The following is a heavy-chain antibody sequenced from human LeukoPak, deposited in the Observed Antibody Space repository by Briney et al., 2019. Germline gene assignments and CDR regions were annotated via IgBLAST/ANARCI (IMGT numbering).Heavy chain of an antibody. CDR3: ATWDGWYREY. CDR2: IYYSGRT. V-gene: IGHV4-39*01. CDR1: GGSISSSSYY. Sequence: PSETLSLTCTVSGGSISSSSYYWGWIRQPPGKGLEWFGSIYYSGRTYYNPSLKSRVTISVGTSKNQFSLKLSSVTDADTAVYYCATWDGWYREYWGQGTLVTVSS. D-gene: IGHD6-19*01. J-gene: IGHJ4*02.